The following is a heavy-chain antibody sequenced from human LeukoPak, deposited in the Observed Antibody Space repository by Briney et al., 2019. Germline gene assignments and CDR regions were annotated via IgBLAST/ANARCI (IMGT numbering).Heavy chain of an antibody. CDR3: AKGLGGVVTPPSLDY. D-gene: IGHD4-23*01. V-gene: IGHV3-23*01. CDR1: GFTFSSYA. CDR2: ISGSGGST. J-gene: IGHJ4*02. Sequence: PGGSLRLSCAASGFTFSSYAMSWVRQAPGKGLEWVSAISGSGGSTYYADSVKGRFTISRDNSKNTLYLQMNSLRAEDTAVYYCAKGLGGVVTPPSLDYWGQGTLVTVSS.